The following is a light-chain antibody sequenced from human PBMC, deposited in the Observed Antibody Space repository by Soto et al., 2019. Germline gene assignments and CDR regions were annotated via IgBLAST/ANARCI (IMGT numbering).Light chain of an antibody. V-gene: IGKV4-1*01. CDR3: QQYFSTPPLT. CDR1: QSVLYSPNNKNY. CDR2: WAS. Sequence: DLVLTQSPYSLSVSLGERATINCKSSQSVLYSPNNKNYLGWFQQKQGQPPRLLIYWASSREPGVPDRFSGSESGTDFTLTISSLQAEDVAVYYCQQYFSTPPLTFGGGTKVDIK. J-gene: IGKJ4*01.